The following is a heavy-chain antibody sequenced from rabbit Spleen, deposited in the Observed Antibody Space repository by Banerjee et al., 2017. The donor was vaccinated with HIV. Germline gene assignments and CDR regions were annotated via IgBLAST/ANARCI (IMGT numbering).Heavy chain of an antibody. V-gene: IGHV1S40*01. Sequence: QSLEESGGDLVKPGASLTLTCTASGFSFSAGYYMCWVRQAPGKGLEWIACIHGGSSGNIYYASWAKCRFTISKTSSATVTLQMTSLTAADTATYFCARFYAGYGDFGYAAMWGPGTLVTVS. CDR3: ARFYAGYGDFGYAAM. CDR1: GFSFSAGYY. CDR2: IHGGSSGNI. J-gene: IGHJ4*01. D-gene: IGHD7-1*01.